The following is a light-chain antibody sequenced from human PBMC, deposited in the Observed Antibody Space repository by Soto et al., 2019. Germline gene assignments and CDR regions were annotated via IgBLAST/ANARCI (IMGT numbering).Light chain of an antibody. J-gene: IGLJ1*01. CDR3: CSFTSSNTHV. V-gene: IGLV2-23*02. Sequence: SALTQPASVSGSPGQSITISCTGTSSDFGNYNLVSWYQQHPGKVPKLILFEVNKRPSGVSGRFSGSKSGNTASLTISGLQAEDEADYYCCSFTSSNTHVFGTGTNVTVL. CDR2: EVN. CDR1: SSDFGNYNL.